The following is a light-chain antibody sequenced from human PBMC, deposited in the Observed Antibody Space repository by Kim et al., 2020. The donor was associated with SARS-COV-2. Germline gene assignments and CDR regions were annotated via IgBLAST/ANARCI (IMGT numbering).Light chain of an antibody. Sequence: SPGERATLSCRASQSVGTSVAWYQQKPGQAPQLLIYGASTRAAGIPARFSGSGSGTEFTLTISSLQSEDLAVYACQQYDDWPPWTFGQGTKVDIK. CDR1: QSVGTS. J-gene: IGKJ1*01. CDR3: QQYDDWPPWT. CDR2: GAS. V-gene: IGKV3-15*01.